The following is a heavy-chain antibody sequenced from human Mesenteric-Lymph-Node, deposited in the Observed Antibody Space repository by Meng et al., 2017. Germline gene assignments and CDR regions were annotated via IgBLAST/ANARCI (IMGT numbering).Heavy chain of an antibody. Sequence: LTGAASGFTFSNYVMAWVRQAPGKGLEWVSGISATGGTTYYADSVKGRFTISRDNSKNTLFLQMNSLRGEDTAIYYCAKEGPPMDCSITTCYRSFDCWGQGTLVTVSS. CDR1: GFTFSNYV. J-gene: IGHJ4*02. D-gene: IGHD2-2*01. CDR3: AKEGPPMDCSITTCYRSFDC. CDR2: ISATGGTT. V-gene: IGHV3-23*01.